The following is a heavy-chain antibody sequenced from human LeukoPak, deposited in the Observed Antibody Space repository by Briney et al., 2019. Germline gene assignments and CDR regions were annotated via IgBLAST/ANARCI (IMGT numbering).Heavy chain of an antibody. J-gene: IGHJ4*02. CDR1: GGPISSGGYY. D-gene: IGHD6-13*01. Sequence: PSETLSLTCTVSGGPISSGGYYWSWIRQPPGKALEWIGYIYHSGTTYYNPSLQSRVAISVDTSKNQFSLRLNSVTAADTAVYYCARVAAGTSRGGLDYWGQGTLVTVSS. CDR2: IYHSGTT. V-gene: IGHV4-30-2*01. CDR3: ARVAAGTSRGGLDY.